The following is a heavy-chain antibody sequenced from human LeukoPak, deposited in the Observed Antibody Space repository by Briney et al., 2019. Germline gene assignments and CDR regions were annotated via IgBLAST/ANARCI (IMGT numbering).Heavy chain of an antibody. Sequence: GGSLRLSCTASGFTFSSYAMNWVRQAPGKGLEWVSGIGAGGTFTYYADSVKGRFTIFRDNSRNTLYLQMNSLRAEDTAVYYCARGPGGPLAVAGHWGYWGQGTLVTVSS. J-gene: IGHJ4*02. CDR1: GFTFSSYA. D-gene: IGHD6-19*01. CDR3: ARGPGGPLAVAGHWGY. CDR2: IGAGGTFT. V-gene: IGHV3-23*01.